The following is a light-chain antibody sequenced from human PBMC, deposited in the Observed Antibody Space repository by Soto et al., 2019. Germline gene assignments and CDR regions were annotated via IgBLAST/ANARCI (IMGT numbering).Light chain of an antibody. CDR2: GAS. J-gene: IGKJ1*01. CDR1: QSVSXCY. V-gene: IGKV3-20*01. Sequence: EIFFTQSPGTLSLFPWERAALSCGASQSVSXCYLAWYQQKPGQAPRLLIYGASSRATGIPDRFSGSGSGTDFTLTISRLEPEDFAVYYCQQYGSSPWTFGQGTKVDIK. CDR3: QQYGSSPWT.